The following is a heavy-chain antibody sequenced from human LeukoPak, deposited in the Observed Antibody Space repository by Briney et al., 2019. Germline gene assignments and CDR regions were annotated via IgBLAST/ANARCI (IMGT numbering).Heavy chain of an antibody. V-gene: IGHV3-74*01. CDR3: ARENWGSSFDY. CDR1: GFTFSSDW. Sequence: GGSLRLSCAPSGFTFSSDWMHWVRQAPGKGLVWVSRINSDGRSTRYAASATGRFTIPRDHAKNTLYLQMNSLRAEDTAVYYCARENWGSSFDYWGQGTLVTVSS. J-gene: IGHJ4*02. D-gene: IGHD7-27*01. CDR2: INSDGRST.